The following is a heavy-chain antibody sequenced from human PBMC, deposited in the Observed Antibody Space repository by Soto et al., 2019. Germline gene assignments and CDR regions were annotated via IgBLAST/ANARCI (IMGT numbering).Heavy chain of an antibody. J-gene: IGHJ4*02. Sequence: SETLSLTCSVSGGSISGSYWSWIRQSPGKGLEWLGYVYYTGSTNYSPSLRSRVSISVDTSKNEFSLRLSSVTAADTAVYFCARSVAVPGAHIDYWGQGTQVPVSS. CDR2: VYYTGST. V-gene: IGHV4-59*01. CDR1: GGSISGSY. D-gene: IGHD6-19*01. CDR3: ARSVAVPGAHIDY.